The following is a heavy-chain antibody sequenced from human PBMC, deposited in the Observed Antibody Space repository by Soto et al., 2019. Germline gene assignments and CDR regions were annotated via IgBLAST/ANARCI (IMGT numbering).Heavy chain of an antibody. Sequence: QVHLVQSGAEVKKPGASVKVSCKASGYSFTDYYMHWVRQAPGQGLEWMGWINTKTGGTNYAQRVQGRVTMTGDTSINTAYMEWSRLRSDVTAVYYCARVGPPGWFDPWGQGTVVTVSS. CDR2: INTKTGGT. V-gene: IGHV1-2*02. CDR1: GYSFTDYY. J-gene: IGHJ5*02. CDR3: ARVGPPGWFDP.